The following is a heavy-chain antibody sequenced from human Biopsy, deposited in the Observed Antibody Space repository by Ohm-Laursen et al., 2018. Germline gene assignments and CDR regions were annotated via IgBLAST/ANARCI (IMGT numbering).Heavy chain of an antibody. Sequence: GTLSPTWTVSGDSLTSGPENWSWIRQSPGQGLEYIGFIYSGGNTNYNPSLKNRVTMSVDTSKNQFYLKLYSVTAADTAVYYCARGRRTSGWPYFDNWGQGALVIVSP. V-gene: IGHV4-61*01. J-gene: IGHJ4*02. CDR3: ARGRRTSGWPYFDN. CDR1: GDSLTSGPEN. D-gene: IGHD6-19*01. CDR2: IYSGGNT.